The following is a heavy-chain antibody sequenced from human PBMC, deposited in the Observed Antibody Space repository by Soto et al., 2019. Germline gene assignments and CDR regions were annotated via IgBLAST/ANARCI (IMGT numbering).Heavy chain of an antibody. J-gene: IGHJ6*02. CDR1: GYSFTSYG. Sequence: QFQLVQSGAEVKKPGASVKVSCRASGYSFTSYGISWVRQAPGQGLEWMGWISGYNDNTNYAQKFQERVTMTTDTSTITGYMELRSPISDDTAVYYCASVGSGWYNYYYYGMDVGGQGTTVTVSS. CDR2: ISGYNDNT. CDR3: ASVGSGWYNYYYYGMDV. V-gene: IGHV1-18*01. D-gene: IGHD6-19*01.